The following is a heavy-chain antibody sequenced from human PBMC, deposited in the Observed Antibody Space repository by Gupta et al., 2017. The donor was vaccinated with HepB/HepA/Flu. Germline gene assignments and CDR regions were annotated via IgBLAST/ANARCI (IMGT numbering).Heavy chain of an antibody. J-gene: IGHJ4*02. CDR3: ARDQGYLQHDY. D-gene: IGHD1-1*01. V-gene: IGHV3-7*01. Sequence: EVQLVESGGGLVQPGGSLRLSCAASGFTFNRYWMAWVRQAPGTGLEGLANIKEDGSAKYYLNSVKGRFTISRDNAKNSLYLQMTSLRVEDTAVYYCARDQGYLQHDYWGQGTLVTVSS. CDR2: IKEDGSAK. CDR1: GFTFNRYW.